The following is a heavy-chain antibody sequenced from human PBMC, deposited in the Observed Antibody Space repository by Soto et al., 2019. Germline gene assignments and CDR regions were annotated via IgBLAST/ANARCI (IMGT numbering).Heavy chain of an antibody. J-gene: IGHJ6*02. V-gene: IGHV1-18*01. D-gene: IGHD3-10*01. CDR3: ARDGLSMVRGVMLDRYYYYGMDV. Sequence: QVQLVQSGAEVKKPGASVKVSCKASGYTFTSYGISWVRQAPGQGLEWMGWISAYNGNTNYAQKLQGRVTMTTDTSTSTAYMEIRSLRSDDTAVYYCARDGLSMVRGVMLDRYYYYGMDVWGQGTTVTVSS. CDR2: ISAYNGNT. CDR1: GYTFTSYG.